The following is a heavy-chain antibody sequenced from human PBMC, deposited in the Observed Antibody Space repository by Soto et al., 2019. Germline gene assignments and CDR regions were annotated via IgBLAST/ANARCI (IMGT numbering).Heavy chain of an antibody. CDR3: ARRSSTRFNDAFHI. CDR1: GGSISSSY. CDR2: IYYSGST. Sequence: QVQLQESGPGLVKPSETLSLTCTVSGGSISSSYWSWIRQPPGKGLEWIGYIYYSGSTNYNPSLKSRVTISVDTSKTQFSLKLSSVTAADTAVYYCARRSSTRFNDAFHIWGQGTMVTVSS. D-gene: IGHD2-2*01. V-gene: IGHV4-59*08. J-gene: IGHJ3*02.